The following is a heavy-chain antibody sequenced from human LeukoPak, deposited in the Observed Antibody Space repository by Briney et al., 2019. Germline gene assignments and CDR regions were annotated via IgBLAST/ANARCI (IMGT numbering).Heavy chain of an antibody. Sequence: SETLSLTCTVSGGSVRSGSYYWSWIRQPPGRGLEWIGYIYYSGSTNYNPSLKSRVTISVDKSKNQFSLKLSSVTAADTAVYYCARVIYSYSSSWSYYFDYWGQGTLVTVSS. CDR1: GGSVRSGSYY. D-gene: IGHD6-13*01. CDR2: IYYSGST. V-gene: IGHV4-61*01. CDR3: ARVIYSYSSSWSYYFDY. J-gene: IGHJ4*02.